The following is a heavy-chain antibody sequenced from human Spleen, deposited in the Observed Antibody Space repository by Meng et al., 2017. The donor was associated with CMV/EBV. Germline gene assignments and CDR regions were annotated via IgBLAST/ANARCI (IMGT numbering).Heavy chain of an antibody. J-gene: IGHJ5*02. V-gene: IGHV1-69*10. CDR3: ARDLGVAAARKAANWFDP. CDR2: IIPFPKIQ. D-gene: IGHD6-13*01. Sequence: TFQNHGITLVRRAPGQGLGLMGEIIPFPKIQNFAQKFQGRVTITADKSTNPAYMELSSLISEDTAIYYCARDLGVAAARKAANWFDPWGPGTLVTVSS. CDR1: TFQNHG.